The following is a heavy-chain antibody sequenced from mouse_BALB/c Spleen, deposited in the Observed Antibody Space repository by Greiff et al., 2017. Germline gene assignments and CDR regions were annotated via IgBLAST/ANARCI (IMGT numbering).Heavy chain of an antibody. V-gene: IGHV1-7*01. Sequence: VQLQQSGAELAKPGASVMMSCKASGYTFTSYWMHWVKQRPGQGLEWIGYINPSTGYTEYNQKFKDKATLTADKSSSTAYMQLSSLTSEDSAVYYCALITTATFDYWGQGTTLTVSS. CDR2: INPSTGYT. D-gene: IGHD1-2*01. CDR1: GYTFTSYW. CDR3: ALITTATFDY. J-gene: IGHJ2*01.